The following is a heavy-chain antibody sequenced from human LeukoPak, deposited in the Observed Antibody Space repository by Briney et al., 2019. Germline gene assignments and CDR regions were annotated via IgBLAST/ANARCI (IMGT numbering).Heavy chain of an antibody. CDR3: ARDYHGSGSLTTFDY. Sequence: ASVKVSCKASGYTFTSFYMHWVRQAPGQGLEWMGIINPRGGSASSAQKFQGRVTLTRDTSTSTVYMELSSLSSLDTAVYYCARDYHGSGSLTTFDYWGQGTLVIVSS. D-gene: IGHD3-10*01. CDR2: INPRGGSA. V-gene: IGHV1-46*01. J-gene: IGHJ4*02. CDR1: GYTFTSFY.